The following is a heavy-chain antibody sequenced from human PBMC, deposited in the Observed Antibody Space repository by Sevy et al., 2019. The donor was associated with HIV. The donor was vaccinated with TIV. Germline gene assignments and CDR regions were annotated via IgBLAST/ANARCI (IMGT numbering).Heavy chain of an antibody. V-gene: IGHV3-21*01. Sequence: GESLKISCAASGFTFSSYAMNWVRQAPGKGLEWVSSINAISSNIYYADSVKGRFTISRDNAENSLYLQMNSVRAEDMALYYCARDLFSGSNAVYGYWGQGTLVTVSS. CDR3: ARDLFSGSNAVYGY. CDR2: INAISSNI. J-gene: IGHJ4*02. D-gene: IGHD2-15*01. CDR1: GFTFSSYA.